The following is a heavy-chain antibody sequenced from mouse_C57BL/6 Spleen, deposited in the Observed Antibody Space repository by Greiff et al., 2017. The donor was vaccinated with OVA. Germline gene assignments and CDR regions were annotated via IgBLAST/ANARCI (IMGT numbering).Heavy chain of an antibody. J-gene: IGHJ3*01. V-gene: IGHV5-17*01. CDR3: ARPYGSSHCAY. CDR1: GFTFSDYG. Sequence: DVKLVESGGGLVKPGGSLKLSCAASGFTFSDYGMHWVRQAPEKGLEWVAYISSGSSTLYYADTVKSRFTISRDNAKNTLFLQMTSLRSEDTAMYYCARPYGSSHCAYWGQGTLVTVSA. CDR2: ISSGSSTL. D-gene: IGHD1-1*01.